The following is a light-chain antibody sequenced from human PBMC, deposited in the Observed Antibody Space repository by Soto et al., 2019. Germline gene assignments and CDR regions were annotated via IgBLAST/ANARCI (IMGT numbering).Light chain of an antibody. V-gene: IGLV1-44*01. J-gene: IGLJ1*01. Sequence: SLLSQPTCTSATPGQTATIICSGGSSNIGGSSVGWYQQLPGTAPKLLIHRATQRASGVPDRFSCSQSGTPASLAISGLQSEDEADYYCVAWGDSLNGHVFVSGTKVNVL. CDR1: SSNIGGSS. CDR2: RAT. CDR3: VAWGDSLNGHV.